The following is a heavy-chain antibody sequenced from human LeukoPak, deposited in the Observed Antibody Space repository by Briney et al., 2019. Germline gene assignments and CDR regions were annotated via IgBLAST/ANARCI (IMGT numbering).Heavy chain of an antibody. CDR2: IVVGSGNT. CDR1: GFTFTSSA. CDR3: AAVEMATNPEGY. J-gene: IGHJ4*02. D-gene: IGHD5-24*01. Sequence: SVKVSCKASGFTFTSSAMQWVRQARGQRLEWIGWIVVGSGNTNYAQKFQERVTITRDMSTSTAYMELSSLRSEDTAMYYCAAVEMATNPEGYWGQGTLVTVSS. V-gene: IGHV1-58*02.